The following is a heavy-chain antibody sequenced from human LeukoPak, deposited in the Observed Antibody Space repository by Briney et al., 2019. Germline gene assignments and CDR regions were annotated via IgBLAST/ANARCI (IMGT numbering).Heavy chain of an antibody. V-gene: IGHV3-23*01. Sequence: GGSLRLSCAASGFTFSSYGMHWVRQAPGKGLEWVSGISGSGGSRFYTDSVKGRFTISRDNSKNTLYLQMNSLRAEDTAVYYCAKLREWELPDLFDYWGQGTLVTVSS. CDR1: GFTFSSYG. D-gene: IGHD1-26*01. J-gene: IGHJ4*02. CDR3: AKLREWELPDLFDY. CDR2: ISGSGGSR.